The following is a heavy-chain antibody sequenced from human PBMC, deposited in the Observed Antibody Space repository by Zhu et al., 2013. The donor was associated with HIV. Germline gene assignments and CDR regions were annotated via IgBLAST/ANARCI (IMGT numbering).Heavy chain of an antibody. Sequence: VQLVQSGAEVKKPGASVKVSCKASGYTFTSYAMHWVRQAPGQRLEWMGWINAGNGNTKYSQKFQGRVTITRDTSASTAYMELSSLRSEDTAVYYCARGAPGATGGGYYYYGMDVWGQGTTVTVSS. CDR3: ARGAPGATGGGYYYYGMDV. CDR1: GYTFTSYA. J-gene: IGHJ6*02. D-gene: IGHD1-26*01. CDR2: INAGNGNT. V-gene: IGHV1-3*01.